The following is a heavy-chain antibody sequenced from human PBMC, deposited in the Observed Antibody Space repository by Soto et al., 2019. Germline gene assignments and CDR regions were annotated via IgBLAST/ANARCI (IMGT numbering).Heavy chain of an antibody. J-gene: IGHJ4*02. CDR2: IYTGDSDT. Sequence: GESLKISCKGSGYSFTSYWIGWVRQVPGKGLEWMGIIYTGDSDTRYSPSFQGQVTISADKSISTAYLQWSSLKASDIAIYYCAIRGASQWLKFWGQGTLVTVSS. D-gene: IGHD6-19*01. V-gene: IGHV5-51*01. CDR1: GYSFTSYW. CDR3: AIRGASQWLKF.